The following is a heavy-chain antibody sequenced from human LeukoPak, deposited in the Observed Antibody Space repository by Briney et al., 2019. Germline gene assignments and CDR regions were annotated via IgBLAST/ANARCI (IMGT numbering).Heavy chain of an antibody. CDR2: ISAYNGNT. D-gene: IGHD1-26*01. Sequence: GASVKVSCKASGYTFTRHRISWVRQAPGQGLEWMGWISAYNGNTKYAQKLQGRVTMTTDTSTSTAYMELRSLRCDDTAVYYCARDQGSYSAFDYWSQGTLVTVSS. CDR3: ARDQGSYSAFDY. J-gene: IGHJ4*02. V-gene: IGHV1-18*01. CDR1: GYTFTRHR.